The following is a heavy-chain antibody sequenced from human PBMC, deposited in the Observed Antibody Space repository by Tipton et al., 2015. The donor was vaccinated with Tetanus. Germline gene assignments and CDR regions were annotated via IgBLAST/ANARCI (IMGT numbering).Heavy chain of an antibody. CDR2: ISSSSSYI. D-gene: IGHD6-13*01. Sequence: SLRLSCAASGFTFSSYSMNWVRQAPGKGLEWVSSISSSSSYIYYADSVKGRFTISRDNAKNSLYLQMNSLRAEDTAVYYCAAGRTYSSSWDPKLEGWFDPWGQGTLVTVSS. CDR1: GFTFSSYS. J-gene: IGHJ5*02. V-gene: IGHV3-21*01. CDR3: AAGRTYSSSWDPKLEGWFDP.